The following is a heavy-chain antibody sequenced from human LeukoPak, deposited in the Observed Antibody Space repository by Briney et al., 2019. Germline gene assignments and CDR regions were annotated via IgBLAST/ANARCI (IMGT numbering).Heavy chain of an antibody. CDR2: IKSKTDGGTT. Sequence: PGGSLRLSCAASGFTFSNAWMSWVRQAPGKGLEWVGRIKSKTDGGTTDYAAPVKGRFTISRDDSKNTLYLQMNSLKTEDTDVYYFTTTGGVLLWFGESEDNWFDPWGQGTLVTVSS. J-gene: IGHJ5*02. CDR3: TTTGGVLLWFGESEDNWFDP. D-gene: IGHD3-10*01. V-gene: IGHV3-15*01. CDR1: GFTFSNAW.